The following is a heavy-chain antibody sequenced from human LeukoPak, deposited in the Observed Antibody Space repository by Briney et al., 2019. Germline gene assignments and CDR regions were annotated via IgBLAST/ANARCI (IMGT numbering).Heavy chain of an antibody. CDR1: EFTFSSYW. CDR2: IKQDGSEK. Sequence: GGSLRLSCVASEFTFSSYWMSWVRQAPGKGLEWVANIKQDGSEKYYVDSVKGRFTISRDNAKNSLYLQMNSLRAEDTAVYYCARDFYGDYALSAFDIWGQGTMVTVSS. D-gene: IGHD4-17*01. J-gene: IGHJ3*02. V-gene: IGHV3-7*01. CDR3: ARDFYGDYALSAFDI.